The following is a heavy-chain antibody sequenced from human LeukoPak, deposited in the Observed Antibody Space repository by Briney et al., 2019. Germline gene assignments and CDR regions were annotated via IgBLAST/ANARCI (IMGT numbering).Heavy chain of an antibody. D-gene: IGHD4-23*01. J-gene: IGHJ3*02. Sequence: SETLSLTCAVYGGSFSSYYWSWIRQPPGKGLEWIGYIYNSGSTNYNPALKSRVTISVDTSKNQFSLKLSSVTAADTAVYYCATLTGGDDAFDIWGQGTMVTVSS. CDR2: IYNSGST. CDR1: GGSFSSYY. CDR3: ATLTGGDDAFDI. V-gene: IGHV4-59*01.